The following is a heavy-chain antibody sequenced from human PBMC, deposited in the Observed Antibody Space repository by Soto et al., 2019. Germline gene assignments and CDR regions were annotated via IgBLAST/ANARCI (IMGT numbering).Heavy chain of an antibody. V-gene: IGHV4-39*01. CDR1: GDSLTNTPYY. Sequence: SETLSLTCTFSGDSLTNTPYYCGWIRQSPWKGLEWIGSFYYSGITYYKPSLKSRVTISVDTSKNQFSLKVRSVTAADTAVYYCARQATTIVVATANQVGIEVWGQGTTVTVSS. CDR3: ARQATTIVVATANQVGIEV. J-gene: IGHJ6*01. D-gene: IGHD2-21*02. CDR2: FYYSGIT.